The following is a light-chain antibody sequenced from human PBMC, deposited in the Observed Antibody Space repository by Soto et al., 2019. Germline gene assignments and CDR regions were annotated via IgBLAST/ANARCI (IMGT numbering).Light chain of an antibody. V-gene: IGKV3-15*01. Sequence: VISHSPGTLSVTPGERAALSCRASQSVSGKLAWYQQKPGQAPRLLIYDASTRATGIPARFSGSGSGTEFTLTITSLQSEDFALYYCQQYNDWPLTFGQGTRLETK. CDR2: DAS. CDR1: QSVSGK. CDR3: QQYNDWPLT. J-gene: IGKJ5*01.